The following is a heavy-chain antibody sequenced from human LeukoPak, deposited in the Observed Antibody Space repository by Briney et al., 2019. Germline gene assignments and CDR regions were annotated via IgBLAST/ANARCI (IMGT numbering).Heavy chain of an antibody. Sequence: GGSLRLSCAASGFTVSSNYMSWVRQAPGKGLERVSVIYSGGSTYYADYVKGRFTISRDNSKNTLYLQMNRVRAEDTAVYYGAREEILEREYYSYGMDVWGQGTTVTVSS. CDR2: IYSGGST. CDR1: GFTVSSNY. CDR3: AREEILEREYYSYGMDV. J-gene: IGHJ6*02. V-gene: IGHV3-53*01. D-gene: IGHD1-1*01.